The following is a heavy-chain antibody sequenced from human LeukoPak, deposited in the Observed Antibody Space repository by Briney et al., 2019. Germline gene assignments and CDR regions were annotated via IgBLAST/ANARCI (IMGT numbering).Heavy chain of an antibody. V-gene: IGHV4-59*01. Sequence: SETLSLTCTVSGGSMNSYYWSWVRQPPGKGLERIAYMYYTGSTNYNPSLRSRVTISVDTSKNQFSLKLSSVTAADTAVYYCARVKGSGSYFAFGIWGQGTMVTVSS. CDR2: MYYTGST. CDR3: ARVKGSGSYFAFGI. D-gene: IGHD3-10*01. J-gene: IGHJ3*02. CDR1: GGSMNSYY.